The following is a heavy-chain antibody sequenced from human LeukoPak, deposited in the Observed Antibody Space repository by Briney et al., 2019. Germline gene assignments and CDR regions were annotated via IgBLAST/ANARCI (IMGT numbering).Heavy chain of an antibody. CDR2: LTADGSST. V-gene: IGHV3-74*01. CDR1: GFTLTTYA. Sequence: PGGSLRLSCAASGFTLTTYAMYWVRQAPGKGLVWVSRLTADGSSTIYADSVMGRFTVSRDIAKNTLYLEMNSLRAEATAVYYCAIAQLGTSTDCCGQATLVTVYS. J-gene: IGHJ4*02. CDR3: AIAQLGTSTDC. D-gene: IGHD1-26*01.